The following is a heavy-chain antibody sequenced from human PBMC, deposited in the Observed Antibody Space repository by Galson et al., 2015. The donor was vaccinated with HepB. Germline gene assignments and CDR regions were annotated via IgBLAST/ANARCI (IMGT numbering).Heavy chain of an antibody. CDR1: GGSISSSSYY. V-gene: IGHV4-39*01. CDR3: ASPFTDSSSWYDWFDP. CDR2: IYYSGST. J-gene: IGHJ5*02. Sequence: ETLSLTCTVSGGSISSSSYYWGWIRQPPGKGLEWIGSIYYSGSTYYNPSLKSRVTISVDTSKNQFSLKLSSVTAADTAVYYCASPFTDSSSWYDWFDPWGQGTLVTVSP. D-gene: IGHD6-13*01.